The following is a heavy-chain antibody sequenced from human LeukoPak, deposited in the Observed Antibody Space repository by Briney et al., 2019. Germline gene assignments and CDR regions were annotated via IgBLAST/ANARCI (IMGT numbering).Heavy chain of an antibody. CDR3: VRDEGFHGSGSN. Sequence: GGSLRLSCAASGFTVSSNYMSWVRQAPGKGLEWVSVIYSGGNTYYADSVKGRFTISRDNSRNTLYLQMNSLRGEDTAVYYCVRDEGFHGSGSNWGQGTLVTVSS. D-gene: IGHD3-10*01. V-gene: IGHV3-66*01. CDR1: GFTVSSNY. CDR2: IYSGGNT. J-gene: IGHJ4*02.